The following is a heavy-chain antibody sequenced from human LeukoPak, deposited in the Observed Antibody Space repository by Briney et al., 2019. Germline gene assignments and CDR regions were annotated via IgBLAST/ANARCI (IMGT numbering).Heavy chain of an antibody. D-gene: IGHD5-18*01. CDR2: IYTSGST. V-gene: IGHV4-4*07. CDR3: ARDATLGYSYGQYYYMDV. CDR1: GGSISSYY. Sequence: SETLSLTCTVSGGSISSYYWSWIRQPAGKGLEWIGRIYTSGSTNYNPSLKGRVTMSVDTSKNQFSLKLSSVTAADTAVYYCARDATLGYSYGQYYYMDVWGKGTTVTVSS. J-gene: IGHJ6*03.